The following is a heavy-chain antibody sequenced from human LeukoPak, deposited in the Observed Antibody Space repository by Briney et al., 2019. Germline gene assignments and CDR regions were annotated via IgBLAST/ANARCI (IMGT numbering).Heavy chain of an antibody. J-gene: IGHJ6*02. Sequence: PGGSLRLSCAASGFTFSSYWMHWVRQAPGKGLEWVSGISWNSGSIGYADSVKGRFTISRDNAKNSLYLQMNSLRAEDTAVYYCARDGVGDRRHTWGMDVWGQGTTVTVSS. V-gene: IGHV3-9*01. D-gene: IGHD4-17*01. CDR1: GFTFSSYW. CDR2: ISWNSGSI. CDR3: ARDGVGDRRHTWGMDV.